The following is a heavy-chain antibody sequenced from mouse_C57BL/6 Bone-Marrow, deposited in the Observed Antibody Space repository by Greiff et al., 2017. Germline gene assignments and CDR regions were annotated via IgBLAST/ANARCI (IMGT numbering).Heavy chain of an antibody. Sequence: QVQLQQPGAELVMPGASVKLSCKASGYTFTSYWMHWVKQRPGQGLEWIGEIDPSDSYPNYNQKFKGKSTLTVDKSSSTAYMQLSSLTSEDSAVYYCARSLYGPWFAYWGQGTLVTVSA. J-gene: IGHJ3*01. D-gene: IGHD1-1*01. CDR3: ARSLYGPWFAY. CDR2: IDPSDSYP. V-gene: IGHV1-69*01. CDR1: GYTFTSYW.